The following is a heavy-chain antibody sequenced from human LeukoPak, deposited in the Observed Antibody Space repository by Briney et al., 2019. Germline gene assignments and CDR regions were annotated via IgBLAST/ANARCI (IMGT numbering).Heavy chain of an antibody. CDR3: ASASIAVRGDY. CDR2: INPNSGGT. D-gene: IGHD6-6*01. Sequence: ASVKVSCKTSGYTFIGYYIHWVRQAPGQGLEWMGWINPNSGGTNYAQKFQGRVTMTSDTSISTTYMELSRLTSDDTAVYYCASASIAVRGDYWGQGTLVTVSS. CDR1: GYTFIGYY. J-gene: IGHJ4*02. V-gene: IGHV1-2*02.